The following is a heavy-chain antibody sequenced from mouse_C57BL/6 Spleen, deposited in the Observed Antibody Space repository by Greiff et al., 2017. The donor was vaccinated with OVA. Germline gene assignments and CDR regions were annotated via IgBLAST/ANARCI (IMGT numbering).Heavy chain of an antibody. D-gene: IGHD2-5*01. V-gene: IGHV1-18*01. CDR1: GYTFTDYN. J-gene: IGHJ4*01. CDR3: ARRPYSNFEAMDY. CDR2: IHPNNGGT. Sequence: VQLQQSGPELVKPGASVKIPCKASGYTFTDYNMDWVKQSHGKSLEWIGDIHPNNGGTIYNQKFKGKATLTVDKSSSTAYMELRSLTSEDTAVYYCARRPYSNFEAMDYWGQGTSVTVSS.